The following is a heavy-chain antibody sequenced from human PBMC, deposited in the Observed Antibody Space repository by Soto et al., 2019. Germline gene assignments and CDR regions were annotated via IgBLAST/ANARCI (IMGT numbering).Heavy chain of an antibody. D-gene: IGHD3-10*01. J-gene: IGHJ6*02. CDR2: ISAYNGNT. Sequence: ASVKVSCKASGYTFTSYGISWVRHAPGQGLEWMGWISAYNGNTNYAQKLQGRVTMTTDTSTRTAYMELRSLRSDDTAVYYCARDIPLLWFGELLYDYYYGMDVWGQGTTVTVSS. V-gene: IGHV1-18*04. CDR1: GYTFTSYG. CDR3: ARDIPLLWFGELLYDYYYGMDV.